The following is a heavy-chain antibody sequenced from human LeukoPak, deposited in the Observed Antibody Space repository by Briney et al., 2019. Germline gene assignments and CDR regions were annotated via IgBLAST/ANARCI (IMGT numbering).Heavy chain of an antibody. CDR2: IGTAGEI. Sequence: GGSLRLSCAASGFTFSSYGMHWVRHATGKGLEWVSGIGTAGEIYYPGSVKGRFTISRENAKNSLYLQMNSLRAGDTAVYYCARAAYSSTWYSRYFDLWGRGTLVTVSS. V-gene: IGHV3-13*01. CDR1: GFTFSSYG. CDR3: ARAAYSSTWYSRYFDL. J-gene: IGHJ2*01. D-gene: IGHD6-13*01.